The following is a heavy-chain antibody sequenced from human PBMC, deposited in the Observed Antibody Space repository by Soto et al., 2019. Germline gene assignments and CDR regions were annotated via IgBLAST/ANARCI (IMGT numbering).Heavy chain of an antibody. V-gene: IGHV4-59*01. CDR2: IYYSGST. CDR3: ARDLADSIEGYGMDV. CDR1: GGSISSYY. J-gene: IGHJ6*02. Sequence: SETLSLTCTVSGGSISSYYWSWIRQPPGKGLEWIGYIYYSGSTNYNPSLKSRVTISVDTSKNQFSLKLSSVTAADTAVYYCARDLADSIEGYGMDVWGQGTTVTVSS. D-gene: IGHD2-21*01.